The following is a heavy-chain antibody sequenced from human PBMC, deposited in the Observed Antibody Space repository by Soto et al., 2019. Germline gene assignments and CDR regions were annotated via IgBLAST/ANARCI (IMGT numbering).Heavy chain of an antibody. J-gene: IGHJ4*02. Sequence: PGGSLRLSRSASGFKFSDYWMSWVRQAPGKGLEWVGNIKHDTSEAHYADSVKGRFTITRDNIKNFLFLQMNGLRSDDTASYYCARDGLLFSGPYRPSRFDYWGLGTLVTGSS. CDR3: ARDGLLFSGPYRPSRFDY. D-gene: IGHD3-16*02. CDR1: GFKFSDYW. CDR2: IKHDTSEA. V-gene: IGHV3-7*03.